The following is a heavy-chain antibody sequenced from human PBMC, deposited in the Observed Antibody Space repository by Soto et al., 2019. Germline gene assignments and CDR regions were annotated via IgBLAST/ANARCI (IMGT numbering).Heavy chain of an antibody. V-gene: IGHV1-69*01. CDR2: FIPVYRTL. D-gene: IGHD3-3*01. J-gene: IGHJ4*02. CDR3: ATGVIWIGYFTVDS. CDR1: GGSFGKSA. Sequence: QVQMVQSGAEVKKPGSSVKVSFKASGGSFGKSAINWVRQTPGPGLEWLGGFIPVYRTLNYAQKFQVRVTITADESTGTADMTLSSLASDDTAVYYCATGVIWIGYFTVDSWGQGTRVTVSS.